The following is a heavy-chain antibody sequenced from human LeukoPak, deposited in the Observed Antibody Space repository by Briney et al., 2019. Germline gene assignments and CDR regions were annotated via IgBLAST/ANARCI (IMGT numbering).Heavy chain of an antibody. V-gene: IGHV3-23*01. CDR3: AKDHPQFCSSVSCYVFDY. CDR2: ISGSGGGT. D-gene: IGHD2-2*01. J-gene: IGHJ4*02. CDR1: GFTFSSYS. Sequence: GGSLRLSCAASGFTFSSYSMNWVRQAPGRGLEWVSSISGSGGGTYYADSVKGRFTISRDNSKNTLYLQMNSLRAEDTALYYCAKDHPQFCSSVSCYVFDYWGQGTLVTVSS.